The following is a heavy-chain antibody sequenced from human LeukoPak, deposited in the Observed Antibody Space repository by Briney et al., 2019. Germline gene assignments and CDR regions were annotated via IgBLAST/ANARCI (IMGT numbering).Heavy chain of an antibody. V-gene: IGHV3-21*01. CDR2: ISSSSSYI. CDR1: GFTFSSYS. CDR3: ARRIRELVRTYYYYGMDV. Sequence: GGSLRLSCAASGFTFSSYSMNWVRQAPGKGLEWVSSISSSSSYIYYADSVKGRFTISRDNAKNSLYLQMNSLRAEDTAVYYCARRIRELVRTYYYYGMDVWGQGTRSPSP. D-gene: IGHD6-6*01. J-gene: IGHJ6*02.